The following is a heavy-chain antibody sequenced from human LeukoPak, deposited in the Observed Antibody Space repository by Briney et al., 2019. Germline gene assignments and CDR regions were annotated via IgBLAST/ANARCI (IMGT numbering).Heavy chain of an antibody. CDR3: ARQSGGNSFYYYYYMDV. CDR1: GGSISSYY. D-gene: IGHD4-23*01. Sequence: SETLSLTCTVCGGSISSYYWSWIRQPAGKGREWIGRIYTSGSNNYKPSLKSPVTMSVDTSKNQLSLKLSSVTAADTAVYYCARQSGGNSFYYYYYMDVWGKGTTVTVSS. V-gene: IGHV4-4*07. J-gene: IGHJ6*03. CDR2: IYTSGSN.